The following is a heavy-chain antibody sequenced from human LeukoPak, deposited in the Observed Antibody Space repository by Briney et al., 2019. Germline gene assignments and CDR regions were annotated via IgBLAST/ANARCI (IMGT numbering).Heavy chain of an antibody. V-gene: IGHV3-74*01. Sequence: GGSLRLSCAASGFTFSSCWMHWVRQAPGKGLVWVSRIKSDGSTNYADSVKGRFTISRDNAKNTLSLQMNSLRAEDTGVYYCARAPSEIGGYYPEYFRHWGQGTLVTVSS. CDR2: IKSDGST. CDR1: GFTFSSCW. J-gene: IGHJ1*01. CDR3: ARAPSEIGGYYPEYFRH. D-gene: IGHD3-22*01.